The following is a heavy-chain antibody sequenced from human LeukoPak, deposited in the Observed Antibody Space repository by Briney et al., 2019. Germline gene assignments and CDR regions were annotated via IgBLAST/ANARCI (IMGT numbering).Heavy chain of an antibody. D-gene: IGHD3-3*01. Sequence: GESLKISCKGSGYTFTSYDINWVRQATGQGLEWMGWMNPNSGNTGYAQKFQGRVTMTRNTSISTAYMELSSLRSEDTAVYYCARGRGVLRFLEWLTYDYWGQGTLVTVSS. CDR1: GYTFTSYD. CDR3: ARGRGVLRFLEWLTYDY. CDR2: MNPNSGNT. J-gene: IGHJ4*02. V-gene: IGHV1-8*01.